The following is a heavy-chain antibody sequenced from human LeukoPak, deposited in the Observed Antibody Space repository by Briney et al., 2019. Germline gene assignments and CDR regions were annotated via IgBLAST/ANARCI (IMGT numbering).Heavy chain of an antibody. J-gene: IGHJ2*01. CDR1: GCTFPSYS. CDR3: ARDLRRDVYNRDWYLDL. CDR2: INPSGGST. Sequence: ASVKLSCQADGCTFPSYSMHWVRQAPGQRLEWMGIINPSGGSTSYAQKFQGRVTMTRDTSTSTVYMDLSSLRSEDTAVYYCARDLRRDVYNRDWYLDLWGRGTLVTVSS. D-gene: IGHD5-24*01. V-gene: IGHV1-46*01.